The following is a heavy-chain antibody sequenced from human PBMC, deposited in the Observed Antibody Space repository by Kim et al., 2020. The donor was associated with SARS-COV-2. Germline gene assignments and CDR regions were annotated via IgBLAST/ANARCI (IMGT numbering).Heavy chain of an antibody. J-gene: IGHJ4*02. D-gene: IGHD3-16*02. V-gene: IGHV4-4*02. CDR3: AREYTGYTFDY. Sequence: TNDKPSLKSRVTISVDKSKNQFSLKLSSVTAADTAVYYCAREYTGYTFDYWGQGTLVTVSS. CDR2: T.